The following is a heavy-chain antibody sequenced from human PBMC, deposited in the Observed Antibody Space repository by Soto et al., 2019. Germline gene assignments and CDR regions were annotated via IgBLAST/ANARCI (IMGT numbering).Heavy chain of an antibody. J-gene: IGHJ1*01. D-gene: IGHD3-22*01. CDR1: GGTFSSYA. Sequence: GASVKVSCKASGGTFSSYAINWVRQAPGQGLEWMGGIIPIFGTTNYAQKFQARVTITADESTSTAYMELNSLRAEDTAVYYCAIGFYYDSSGYYYRPESGLYFQHWGQGTLVTVSS. CDR2: IIPIFGTT. CDR3: AIGFYYDSSGYYYRPESGLYFQH. V-gene: IGHV1-69*13.